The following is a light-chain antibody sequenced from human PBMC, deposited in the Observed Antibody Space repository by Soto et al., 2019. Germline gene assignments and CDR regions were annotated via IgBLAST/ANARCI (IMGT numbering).Light chain of an antibody. CDR1: QSVSSY. CDR3: QQRSNWFT. J-gene: IGKJ5*01. V-gene: IGKV3-11*01. CDR2: DAS. Sequence: IVLTQSPGTLSLFPGERDTPSRRASQSVSSYLAWYQQKPGQAPRLLIYDASNRATGIPARFSGSGSGTDFTLTISRLEPEDFAVYYCQQRSNWFTFGQGTRLEIK.